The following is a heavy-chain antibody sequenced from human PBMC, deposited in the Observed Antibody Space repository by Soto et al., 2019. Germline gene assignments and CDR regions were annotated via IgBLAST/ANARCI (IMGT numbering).Heavy chain of an antibody. D-gene: IGHD1-26*01. V-gene: IGHV3-48*03. Sequence: RGSLRLSCAASGFSFGEYEMNWVRQAPGQGLEWVSYINQYGKITYYADSVKGRFTISRDDAKNSLFLQMDSLRAEDTALYYCARAAWSDEGWDHWGQGILVTVSS. CDR2: INQYGKIT. CDR3: ARAAWSDEGWDH. J-gene: IGHJ4*02. CDR1: GFSFGEYE.